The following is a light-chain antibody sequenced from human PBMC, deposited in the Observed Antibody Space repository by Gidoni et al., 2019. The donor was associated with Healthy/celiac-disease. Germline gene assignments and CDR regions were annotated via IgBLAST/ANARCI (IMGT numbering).Light chain of an antibody. V-gene: IGKV3-11*01. Sequence: EIVLPQSPATLSLSPGERATLSCRASQSVSSYLAWYQKKPGQAPRLLIYDASNRATGIPARFSGSGSGTDFTLTSSSLEPEDFAVYYCQQRSNWPRTFGQGTKVEIK. J-gene: IGKJ1*01. CDR1: QSVSSY. CDR2: DAS. CDR3: QQRSNWPRT.